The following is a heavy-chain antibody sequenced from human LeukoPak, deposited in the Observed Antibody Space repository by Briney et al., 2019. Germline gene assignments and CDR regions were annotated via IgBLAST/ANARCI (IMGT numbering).Heavy chain of an antibody. Sequence: LSLTCTVSGGSISDYYWSWIRQPPGKGLEWVAVISYDGSNKYYADSVKGRFTISRDNSKNTLYLQMNSLRAEDTAVYYCASIAVAGTGNWGQGTLVTVSS. CDR3: ASIAVAGTGN. D-gene: IGHD6-19*01. V-gene: IGHV3-30-3*01. CDR2: ISYDGSNK. J-gene: IGHJ4*02. CDR1: GGSISDYY.